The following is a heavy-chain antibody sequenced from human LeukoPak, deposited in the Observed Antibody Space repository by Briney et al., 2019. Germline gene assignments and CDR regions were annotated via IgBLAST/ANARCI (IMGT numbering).Heavy chain of an antibody. J-gene: IGHJ4*02. V-gene: IGHV4-39*01. D-gene: IGHD2-21*01. CDR1: GGSISSRSYY. CDR3: ARQHNDYFDY. CDR2: ISDSGNT. Sequence: SETLSLTCTVSGGSISSRSYYWGWIRQPPGKGLEWIGKISDSGNTYYSPSLRSRVTISIDMSKNQFSLKLSSVTATDTAVYYCARQHNDYFDYWGQGTLVTVSS.